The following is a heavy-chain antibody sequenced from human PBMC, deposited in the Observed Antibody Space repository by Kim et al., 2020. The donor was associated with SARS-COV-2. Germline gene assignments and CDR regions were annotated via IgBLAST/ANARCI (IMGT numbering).Heavy chain of an antibody. Sequence: GGSLRLSCAASGFTFSSYWMSWVRQAPGKGLEWVANIKQDGSEKYYVDSVKGRFTISRDNAKNSLYLQMNSLRAEDTAVYYCASDLYDFWSGYASDYWGQGTLVTVSS. J-gene: IGHJ4*02. D-gene: IGHD3-3*01. V-gene: IGHV3-7*03. CDR3: ASDLYDFWSGYASDY. CDR1: GFTFSSYW. CDR2: IKQDGSEK.